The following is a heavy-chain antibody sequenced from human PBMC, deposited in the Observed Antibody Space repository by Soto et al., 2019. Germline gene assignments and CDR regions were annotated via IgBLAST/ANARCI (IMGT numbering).Heavy chain of an antibody. V-gene: IGHV5-10-1*01. CDR3: TRHVMGARGWVEEPL. D-gene: IGHD1-1*01. Sequence: EVQLVQSGAEVKKPGESLRISCKGSGYSFTSYWISWVRQMPGKGLEWMGRIDPSDSYTNYSPSFQGHVTISADKSISTASLQGSSLKASDTAMYYCTRHVMGARGWVEEPLWGQGTLVTVSS. J-gene: IGHJ4*02. CDR2: IDPSDSYT. CDR1: GYSFTSYW.